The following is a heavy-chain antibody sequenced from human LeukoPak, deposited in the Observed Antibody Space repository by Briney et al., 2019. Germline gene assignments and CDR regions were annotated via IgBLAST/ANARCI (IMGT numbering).Heavy chain of an antibody. Sequence: GGSLRLSCAASGFTVSSNYMSWVRQAPGKGLEWVSVIYSGGSTYYADSVKGRFTISRDNSKNTLYLQMNSLRAEDTAVYYCARQAVEWLSRRNYYYYGMDVWGQGTTVTVSS. D-gene: IGHD3-3*01. CDR3: ARQAVEWLSRRNYYYYGMDV. V-gene: IGHV3-53*01. CDR2: IYSGGST. CDR1: GFTVSSNY. J-gene: IGHJ6*02.